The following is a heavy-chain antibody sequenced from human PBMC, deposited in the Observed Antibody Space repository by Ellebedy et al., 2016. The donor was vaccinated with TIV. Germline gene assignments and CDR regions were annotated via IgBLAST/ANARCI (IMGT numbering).Heavy chain of an antibody. V-gene: IGHV3-15*01. CDR1: GFIVSSYF. Sequence: GGSLRLSCSASGFIVSSYFMSWVRQAPGKGLEWVGRIKSKTDGGTTDYAAPVKGRFTISRDDSKNTLYLQMNSLKNEDTAVYYCTTPLYLHYYYYGMDVWGQGTTVTVSS. D-gene: IGHD3-9*01. J-gene: IGHJ6*02. CDR3: TTPLYLHYYYYGMDV. CDR2: IKSKTDGGTT.